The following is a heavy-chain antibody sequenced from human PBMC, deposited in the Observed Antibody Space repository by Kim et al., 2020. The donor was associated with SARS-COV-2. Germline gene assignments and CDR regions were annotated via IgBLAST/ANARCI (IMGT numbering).Heavy chain of an antibody. CDR1: GGSISSSSYY. V-gene: IGHV4-39*01. D-gene: IGHD1-26*01. CDR2: IYYSGST. Sequence: SETLSLTCTASGGSISSSSYYWGWIRQPPGKGLEWIGSIYYSGSTYYNPSLKSRVTISVDTSKNQSSPKLSSVTAADTAAYYCSSPQRGEWEPRPFDYWG. CDR3: SSPQRGEWEPRPFDY. J-gene: IGHJ4*01.